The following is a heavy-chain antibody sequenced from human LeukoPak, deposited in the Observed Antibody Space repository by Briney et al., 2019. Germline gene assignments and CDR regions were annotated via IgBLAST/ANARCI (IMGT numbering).Heavy chain of an antibody. CDR3: AKLPYHWNEHFADY. V-gene: IGHV3-30*02. Sequence: PGGSLRPSCAASGFTFSRYGMHWVRQAPGKGLEWVACIGYDGSYKQYADSVKGRFTISRDNSKNTLYLQMNSLRAEDTAVYYCAKLPYHWNEHFADYWGQGIPVTVSS. J-gene: IGHJ4*02. CDR1: GFTFSRYG. CDR2: IGYDGSYK. D-gene: IGHD1-1*01.